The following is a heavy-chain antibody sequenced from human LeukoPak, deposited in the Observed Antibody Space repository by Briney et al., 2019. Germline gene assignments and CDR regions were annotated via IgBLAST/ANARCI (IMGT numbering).Heavy chain of an antibody. D-gene: IGHD3-22*01. CDR1: GFTFSSYA. CDR3: AKGSRDRDYYDSSGYYHDY. CDR2: ISGSGGST. V-gene: IGHV3-23*01. Sequence: PGGSLRLSCAASGFTFSSYAMSWVRQAPGKGLEWVSAISGSGGSTYYADPVKGRFTISRDNSKKTLYLQMDSLRAEDTAVYFCAKGSRDRDYYDSSGYYHDYWGQGTLVTVSS. J-gene: IGHJ4*02.